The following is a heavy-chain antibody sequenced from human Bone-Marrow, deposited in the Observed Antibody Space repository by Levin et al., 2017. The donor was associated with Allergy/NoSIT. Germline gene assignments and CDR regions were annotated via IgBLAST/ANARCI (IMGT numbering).Heavy chain of an antibody. CDR3: ARLTSAAANS. D-gene: IGHD6-13*01. CDR2: TIPIFLTP. J-gene: IGHJ4*02. Sequence: SVKVSCKASGNTFVSFAISWVRQAPGQGLEWMGETIPIFLTPNYAQNFQDRLTITADASTNTAYMELRSLTSDDTAIYYCARLTSAAANSWGQGTLVTVSS. V-gene: IGHV1-69*13. CDR1: GNTFVSFA.